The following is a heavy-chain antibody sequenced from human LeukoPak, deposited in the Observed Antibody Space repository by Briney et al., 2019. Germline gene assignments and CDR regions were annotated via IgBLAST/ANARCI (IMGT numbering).Heavy chain of an antibody. D-gene: IGHD3-3*01. V-gene: IGHV1-18*01. Sequence: ASVKVSCNASGYTFTSYGISWVRQAPGQGLEWMGWISAYNGNTNYAQKLQGRVTMTTDTSTSTAYMELRSLRSDDTAVYYCARGITIFGVVNYFDYWGQGTLVTVSS. CDR1: GYTFTSYG. J-gene: IGHJ4*02. CDR2: ISAYNGNT. CDR3: ARGITIFGVVNYFDY.